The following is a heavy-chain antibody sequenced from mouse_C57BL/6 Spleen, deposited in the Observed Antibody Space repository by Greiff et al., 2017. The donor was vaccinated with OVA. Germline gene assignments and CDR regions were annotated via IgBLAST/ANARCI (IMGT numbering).Heavy chain of an antibody. CDR1: GYTFTDYN. CDR2: INPNNGGT. V-gene: IGHV1-18*01. D-gene: IGHD1-1*01. CDR3: ARRGFTTVVGYFDV. Sequence: VQLQQSGPELVKPGASVKIPCKASGYTFTDYNMDWVKQSHGKSLEWIGDINPNNGGTIYNQKFKGKATLTVDKSSSTAYMELRSLTSEDTAVYYCARRGFTTVVGYFDVWGTGTTVTVSS. J-gene: IGHJ1*03.